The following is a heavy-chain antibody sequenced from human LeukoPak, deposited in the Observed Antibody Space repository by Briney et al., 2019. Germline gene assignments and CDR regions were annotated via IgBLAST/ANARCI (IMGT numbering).Heavy chain of an antibody. CDR3: ASGPISLEYQLPEYYYYYYMDV. CDR1: GYTFTGYY. V-gene: IGHV1-2*02. CDR2: INPNSGGT. J-gene: IGHJ6*03. D-gene: IGHD2-2*01. Sequence: ASVKVSCKASGYTFTGYYMHWVRQAPGQGLEWMGWINPNSGGTNYAQKFQGRVTMTRDTSISTAYMELSRLRSDDTAVYYCASGPISLEYQLPEYYYYYYMDVWGKGTTVTISS.